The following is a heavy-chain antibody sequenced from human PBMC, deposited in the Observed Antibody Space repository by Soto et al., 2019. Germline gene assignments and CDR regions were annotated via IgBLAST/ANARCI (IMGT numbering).Heavy chain of an antibody. V-gene: IGHV3-13*01. CDR2: IGTAGDT. CDR3: ARGGGYDFWSGYYGS. CDR1: GFTFSSYD. D-gene: IGHD3-3*01. Sequence: GGSLRLSCAASGFTFSSYDMHWVRQATGKGLEWVSAIGTAGDTYYPGSVKGRFTISRENAKNSLYLQMNSLRAGDTAVYYCARGGGYDFWSGYYGSWGQGTLVTVSS. J-gene: IGHJ5*02.